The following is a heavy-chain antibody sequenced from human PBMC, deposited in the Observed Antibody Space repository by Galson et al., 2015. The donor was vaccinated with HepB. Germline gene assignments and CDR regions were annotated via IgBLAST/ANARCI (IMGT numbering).Heavy chain of an antibody. CDR2: INAGDGNT. Sequence: SCKASGYTFTSYAMHWVRQAPGQRLEWMGWINAGDGNTKYSQKFQGRVTITRDTSASTAYMELSSLRSEDTAVYYCASSGRYSGSYLGYWGQGTLVTVSS. J-gene: IGHJ4*02. CDR1: GYTFTSYA. V-gene: IGHV1-3*01. D-gene: IGHD1-26*01. CDR3: ASSGRYSGSYLGY.